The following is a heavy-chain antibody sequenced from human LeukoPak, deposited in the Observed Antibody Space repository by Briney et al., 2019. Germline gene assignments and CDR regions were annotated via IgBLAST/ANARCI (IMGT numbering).Heavy chain of an antibody. CDR3: AKPYDFWSGYYTEDY. CDR2: ISGSGGST. J-gene: IGHJ4*02. CDR1: GFTFSSYA. Sequence: GGSLRLSCAASGFTFSSYAMSWVRQAPGKGLEWVSAISGSGGSTYYADSVKGRFTISRDNSKNTLYLQMNSLRAEDTAVYYCAKPYDFWSGYYTEDYWGQGTLVTVSS. V-gene: IGHV3-23*01. D-gene: IGHD3-3*01.